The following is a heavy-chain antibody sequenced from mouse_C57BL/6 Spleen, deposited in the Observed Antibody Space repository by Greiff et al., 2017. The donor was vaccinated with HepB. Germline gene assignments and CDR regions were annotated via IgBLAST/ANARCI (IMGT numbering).Heavy chain of an antibody. CDR2: INPNNGGT. J-gene: IGHJ2*01. V-gene: IGHV1-18*01. CDR1: GYTFTDYN. Sequence: VQLKQSGPELVKPGASVKIPCKASGYTFTDYNMDWVKQSHGKSLEWIGDINPNNGGTIYNQKFKGKATLTVDKSSSTAYMELRSLTSEDPAVYYCARSGHYYGSSRGYYFDYWGQGTTLTVSS. D-gene: IGHD1-1*01. CDR3: ARSGHYYGSSRGYYFDY.